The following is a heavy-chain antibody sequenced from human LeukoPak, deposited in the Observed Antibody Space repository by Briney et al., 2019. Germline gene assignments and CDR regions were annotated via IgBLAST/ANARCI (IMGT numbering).Heavy chain of an antibody. D-gene: IGHD2-2*01. CDR2: ISSSSSYT. Sequence: GGSLRLSCAASGFTFSSYSMNWVRQAPGKGLEWVSSISSSSSYTYYADSVKGRFTISRDNAKNSLYLQMNSLRAEDTAVYYCARSLKAPAAKHPHYGMDVWGQGTTVTVSS. V-gene: IGHV3-21*01. J-gene: IGHJ6*02. CDR3: ARSLKAPAAKHPHYGMDV. CDR1: GFTFSSYS.